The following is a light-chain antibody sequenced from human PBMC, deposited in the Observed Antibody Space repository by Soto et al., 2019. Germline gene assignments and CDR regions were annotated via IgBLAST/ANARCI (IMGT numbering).Light chain of an antibody. CDR1: SSNIGNNA. CDR3: AAWDDSLNGPV. Sequence: QSVLTQPPSVSEAPRQRVTISCSGSSSNIGNNAVNWYQQLPGKAPKLLIYYDDLLPSGVSDRFSGSKSGTSASLAISGLQSEDEADADCAAWDDSLNGPVLGGGTQLTVL. CDR2: YDD. V-gene: IGLV1-36*01. J-gene: IGLJ2*01.